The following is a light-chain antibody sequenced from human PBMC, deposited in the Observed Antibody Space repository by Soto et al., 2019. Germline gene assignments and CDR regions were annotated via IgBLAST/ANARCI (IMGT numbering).Light chain of an antibody. CDR2: GAS. V-gene: IGKV3-15*01. Sequence: DIVMTQSPAPLSVSPGERATLSCRASQSVSSNLAWYQQKPGQAPRLLIYGASTWATGIPARFSGSGSGTEFTLTISSLQSEDFAVYYCQQYNNWPCTFGHGTKVDIK. CDR3: QQYNNWPCT. J-gene: IGKJ3*01. CDR1: QSVSSN.